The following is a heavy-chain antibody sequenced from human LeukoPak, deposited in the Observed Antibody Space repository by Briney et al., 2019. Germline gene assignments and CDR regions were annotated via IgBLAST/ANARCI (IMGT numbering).Heavy chain of an antibody. J-gene: IGHJ4*02. CDR1: GGSISTNDYY. V-gene: IGHV4-30-4*01. CDR3: ARASLLSIVVVPSTCFDY. CDR2: IYYVGTT. Sequence: KPSQTLSLTCTVSGGSISTNDYYWSWVRQPPGKGLEWIGYIYYVGTTYYNPSLQSRVTFSLDTSSNQFSLNLNSVTAADTAVYYCARASLLSIVVVPSTCFDYWGQGALVTVSS. D-gene: IGHD2-2*01.